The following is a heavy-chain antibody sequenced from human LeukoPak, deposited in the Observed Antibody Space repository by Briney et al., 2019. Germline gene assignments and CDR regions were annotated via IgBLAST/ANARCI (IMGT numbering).Heavy chain of an antibody. CDR1: GFTLRSYW. CDR3: PRGRYRYRLFFY. Sequence: GGSLRLSCAASGFTLRSYWMHWVRQAPGKGLVCVSLIKTDGSSITNADSVKGRFTISRDNDKNTLYLQMNSLRDEDTAVYYWPRGRYRYRLFFYRGEGALVSVS. J-gene: IGHJ4*02. V-gene: IGHV3-74*01. D-gene: IGHD5-18*01. CDR2: IKTDGSSI.